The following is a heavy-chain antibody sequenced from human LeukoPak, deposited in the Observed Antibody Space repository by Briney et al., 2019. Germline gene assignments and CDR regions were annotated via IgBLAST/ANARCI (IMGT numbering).Heavy chain of an antibody. CDR1: GFTFSSYA. V-gene: IGHV3-30-3*01. J-gene: IGHJ4*02. CDR2: ISYDGSNK. CDR3: ARDEGLVIPRGYFDY. D-gene: IGHD3/OR15-3a*01. Sequence: PGGSLRLSCAASGFTFSSYAMHWVRQAPGKGLEWVAVISYDGSNKYYADSVKGRFTISRDNSKNTLYLQMNSLRAEDTAVYYCARDEGLVIPRGYFDYWGQGTLVTVSS.